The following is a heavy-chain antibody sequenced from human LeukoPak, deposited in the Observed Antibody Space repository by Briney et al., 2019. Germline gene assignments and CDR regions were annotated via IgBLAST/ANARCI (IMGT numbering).Heavy chain of an antibody. J-gene: IGHJ1*01. CDR2: IYHSGST. D-gene: IGHD4-23*01. Sequence: PSETLSLTCSVSGGSISTYFWSWIRQPPGKGLEWIGEIYHSGSTNYNPSLKSRVTISVDKSKNQFSLKLSSVTAADTAVYYCARSTTVVTRAEYFQHWGQGTLVTVSS. V-gene: IGHV4-59*12. CDR1: GGSISTYF. CDR3: ARSTTVVTRAEYFQH.